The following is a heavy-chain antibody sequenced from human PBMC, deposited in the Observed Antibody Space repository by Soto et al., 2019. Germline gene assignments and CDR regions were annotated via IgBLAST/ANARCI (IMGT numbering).Heavy chain of an antibody. CDR1: GVTFSSYS. CDR2: ISSSSSYI. CDR3: ARALPGAAAADY. J-gene: IGHJ4*02. D-gene: IGHD6-13*01. Sequence: PGGSLRLSCAASGVTFSSYSMNWVRQAPGKGLEWVSSISSSSSYIYYADSVKGRFTISRDNAKNSLYLQMNSLRAEDTAVYYCARALPGAAAADYWSQGSLVTVSS. V-gene: IGHV3-21*01.